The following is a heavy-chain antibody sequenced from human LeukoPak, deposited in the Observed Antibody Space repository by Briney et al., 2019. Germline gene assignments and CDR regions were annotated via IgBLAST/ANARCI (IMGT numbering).Heavy chain of an antibody. CDR2: IYYSGST. J-gene: IGHJ4*02. D-gene: IGHD3-3*01. CDR1: GGSISSYY. Sequence: SETLSLTCTVSGGSISSYYWSWIRQPPGKGLEWIGYIYYSGSTNYNPSLKSRVTISVDTSKNQFSLNLSSVTAADTAVYYCARGPDYDFWSGYRSSYFDYWGQGTLVTVSS. V-gene: IGHV4-59*08. CDR3: ARGPDYDFWSGYRSSYFDY.